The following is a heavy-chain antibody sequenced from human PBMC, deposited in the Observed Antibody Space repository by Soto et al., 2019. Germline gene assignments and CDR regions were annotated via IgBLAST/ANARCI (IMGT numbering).Heavy chain of an antibody. Sequence: PGGSLRLSCAASGFTFETYAMHWVRQAPGKGLEWVAFISNQGNIKSFADSVKGRFTISRDNSKKTLYLQMNSLKPEDTALYYFAKDRNGFASVAAQHFGSWGQGTLVTVSS. J-gene: IGHJ4*02. CDR1: GFTFETYA. CDR3: AKDRNGFASVAAQHFGS. D-gene: IGHD6-19*01. CDR2: ISNQGNIK. V-gene: IGHV3-30*18.